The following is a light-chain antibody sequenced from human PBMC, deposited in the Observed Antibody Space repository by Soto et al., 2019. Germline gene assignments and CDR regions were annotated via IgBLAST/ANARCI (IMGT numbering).Light chain of an antibody. V-gene: IGLV2-8*01. J-gene: IGLJ1*01. CDR2: EVS. CDR3: SSYAGSNRDV. CDR1: GSDVGGYNY. Sequence: QSVLTQPASVSGSPGQSITISCTGTGSDVGGYNYVSWYQQHPGKAPKLMIYEVSKRPSGVPDRFSGSKSGNTASLTVSGLQAEDEADYYCSSYAGSNRDVFGTGTKVTVL.